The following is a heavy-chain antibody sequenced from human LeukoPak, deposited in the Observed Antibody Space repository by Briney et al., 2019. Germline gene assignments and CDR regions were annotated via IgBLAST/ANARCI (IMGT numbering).Heavy chain of an antibody. CDR2: ISWNSGSI. J-gene: IGHJ3*02. CDR3: AKDTRDMVLGYAFDI. CDR1: GFTFDDYA. Sequence: GRSLRLSCAASGFTFDDYAMHWVRQAPGKGLEWVSGISWNSGSIGYADSVKGRFTISRDNAKNSLYLQMNSLRAEDMALYYCAKDTRDMVLGYAFDIWGQGTMVTVSS. V-gene: IGHV3-9*03. D-gene: IGHD3-10*01.